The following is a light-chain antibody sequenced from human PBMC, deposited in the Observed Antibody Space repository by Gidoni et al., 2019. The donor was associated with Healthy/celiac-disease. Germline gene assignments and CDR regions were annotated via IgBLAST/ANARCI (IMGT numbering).Light chain of an antibody. V-gene: IGKV1-8*01. J-gene: IGKJ3*01. CDR3: QQYYSYPRT. CDR2: AAS. Sequence: AIRMTQSPSSFSASTGDRVTITCRASQGISSYLAWYQQKPGKAPKLLIYAASTLQSGVPSRFSGSGSGTDFTLTISCLQSEDSATYYCQQYYSYPRTFGPGTKVDIK. CDR1: QGISSY.